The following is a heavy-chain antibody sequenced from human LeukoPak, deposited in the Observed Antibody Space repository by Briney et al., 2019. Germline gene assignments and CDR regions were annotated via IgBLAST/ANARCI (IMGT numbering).Heavy chain of an antibody. J-gene: IGHJ6*02. D-gene: IGHD6-13*01. CDR3: ARSLIAGHYYYGMDV. CDR1: GYTFTGYY. V-gene: IGHV1-2*02. CDR2: INPNSGGT. Sequence: ASVKVSCKASGYTFTGYYMHWVRQAPGQGLAWMGWINPNSGGTNYAQKFQGRVTMTRDTSISTAYMELSRLRSDDTAVYYCARSLIAGHYYYGMDVWGQGTTVTVSS.